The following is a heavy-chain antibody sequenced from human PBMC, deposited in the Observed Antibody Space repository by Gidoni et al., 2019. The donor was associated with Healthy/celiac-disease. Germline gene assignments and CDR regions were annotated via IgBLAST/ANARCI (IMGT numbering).Heavy chain of an antibody. D-gene: IGHD3-10*01. CDR2: INPNSGGT. CDR3: ARGQTYYYGSGVDY. Sequence: QVQLVQSGAEVKKPGASVKVSCTASSYTFTGYYMHWVRQAPGQGLEWMGWINPNSGGTNYAQKFQGWVTMTRDTSISTAYMELSRLRSDDTAVYYCARGQTYYYGSGVDYWGQGTLVTVSS. V-gene: IGHV1-2*04. CDR1: SYTFTGYY. J-gene: IGHJ4*02.